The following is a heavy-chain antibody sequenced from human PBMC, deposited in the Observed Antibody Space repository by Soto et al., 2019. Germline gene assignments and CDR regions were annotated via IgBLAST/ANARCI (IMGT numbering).Heavy chain of an antibody. CDR1: GFTFSSYA. Sequence: PGESLKISCAASGFTFSSYAMHWVRQAPGKGLEWVVVISYDGSNKYYADSVKGRFTISRDNSKNTLYLQMNSLRAEDTAGYYWAKSSDFLPGFSPPPEYSFDSGAQGPL. J-gene: IGHJ4*02. CDR3: AKSSDFLPGFSPPPEYSFDS. V-gene: IGHV3-30-3*02. CDR2: ISYDGSNK. D-gene: IGHD3-9*01.